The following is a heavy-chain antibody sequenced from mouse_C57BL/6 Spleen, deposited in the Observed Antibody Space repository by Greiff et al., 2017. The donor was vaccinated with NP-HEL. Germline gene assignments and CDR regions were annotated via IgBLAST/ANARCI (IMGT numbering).Heavy chain of an antibody. CDR2: IWRGGST. Sequence: VKLVESGPGLVQPSQSLSITCTVSGFSLTSYGVHWVRQSPGKGLEWLGVIWRGGSTDYNAAFMSRLSITKDNSKSQVFFKMNSLQADDTAIYYCAKIYYDYDVGFAYWGQGTLVTVSA. V-gene: IGHV2-5*01. CDR3: AKIYYDYDVGFAY. J-gene: IGHJ3*01. D-gene: IGHD2-4*01. CDR1: GFSLTSYG.